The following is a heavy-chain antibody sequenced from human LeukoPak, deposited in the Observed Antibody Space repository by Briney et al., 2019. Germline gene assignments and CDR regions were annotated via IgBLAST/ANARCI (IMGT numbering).Heavy chain of an antibody. J-gene: IGHJ4*02. CDR3: ARDRSFIYGGANSYYFDY. CDR2: IYTSGST. Sequence: SETLSLTCTVSGGSISSYYWSWIRQPAEKGLEWIWRIYTSGSTNYNPSLKSRVTMSVDTSKNQFSLNLSSVTAADTAVYYCARDRSFIYGGANSYYFDYWGQGTLVTVSS. CDR1: GGSISSYY. V-gene: IGHV4-4*07. D-gene: IGHD4-23*01.